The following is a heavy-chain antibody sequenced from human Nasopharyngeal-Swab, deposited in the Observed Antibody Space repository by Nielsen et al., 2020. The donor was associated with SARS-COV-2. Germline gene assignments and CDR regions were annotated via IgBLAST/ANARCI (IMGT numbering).Heavy chain of an antibody. D-gene: IGHD1-26*01. CDR3: ARSRRVGAKVSLLGWFDP. V-gene: IGHV1-24*01. CDR2: FDPEDGET. Sequence: ASVKVSCKVSGYTLTELSMHWVRQAPGKGLEWMGGFDPEDGETIYAQKFQGRVTMTEDTSTDTAYMELSSLRSEDTAVYYCARSRRVGAKVSLLGWFDPWGQGTLVTVSS. CDR1: GYTLTELS. J-gene: IGHJ5*02.